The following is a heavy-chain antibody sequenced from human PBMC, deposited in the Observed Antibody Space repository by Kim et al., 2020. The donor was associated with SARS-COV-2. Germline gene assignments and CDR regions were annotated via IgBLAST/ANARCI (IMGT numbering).Heavy chain of an antibody. Sequence: SQTLSLTCAISGDSVSSNSAAWNWIRQSPSRGLEWLGRTYYRSKWYNDYAVSVKSRITINPDTSKNQFSLQLNSVTPEDTAVYYCAREPRNQLLPRGDAFDIWGQGTMVTVSS. J-gene: IGHJ3*02. V-gene: IGHV6-1*01. CDR1: GDSVSSNSAA. D-gene: IGHD2-2*01. CDR3: AREPRNQLLPRGDAFDI. CDR2: TYYRSKWYN.